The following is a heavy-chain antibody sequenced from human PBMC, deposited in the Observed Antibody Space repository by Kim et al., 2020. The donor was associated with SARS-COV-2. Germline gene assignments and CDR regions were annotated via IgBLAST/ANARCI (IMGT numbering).Heavy chain of an antibody. J-gene: IGHJ4*02. CDR2: IGTISDT. CDR3: VRHRTSGWYGDFDY. D-gene: IGHD6-19*01. Sequence: GGSLRLSCVASGFTFSRYDMHWVRQTTGKGLEWVSAIGTISDTFYPDSVKGRFTISRDNAKNSLYLQMNSLRAGDTAVYYCVRHRTSGWYGDFDYWGQGTLVTVSS. V-gene: IGHV3-13*01. CDR1: GFTFSRYD.